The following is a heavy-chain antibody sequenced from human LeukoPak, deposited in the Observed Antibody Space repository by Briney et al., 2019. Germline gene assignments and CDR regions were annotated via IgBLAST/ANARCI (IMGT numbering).Heavy chain of an antibody. CDR2: MKHDGNEK. CDR1: GFTFGSDW. V-gene: IGHV3-7*01. CDR3: ARDTTAWVY. Sequence: GGSLRLSCAASGFTFGSDWMTWVRQAPGKGLEWVANMKHDGNEKYYVDSVKGRFTISRDNTKNSLYLQMNSLRDEDTAVYYCARDTTAWVYWGQGTLVTVSS. D-gene: IGHD4-17*01. J-gene: IGHJ4*02.